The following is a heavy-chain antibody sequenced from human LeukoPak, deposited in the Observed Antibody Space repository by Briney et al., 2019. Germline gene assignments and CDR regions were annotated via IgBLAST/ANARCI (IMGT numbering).Heavy chain of an antibody. Sequence: PSETLSLTCAVYGGSFSGYYWSWIRQPPGKGLEWIGEINHSGSTNYNPSLKSRVTISVDTSKNQFSLKLSSVTAADTAVYYCARGANYYDSSGYYYVRWFDPWGQGTLVTVSS. D-gene: IGHD3-22*01. CDR3: ARGANYYDSSGYYYVRWFDP. CDR2: INHSGST. V-gene: IGHV4-34*01. CDR1: GGSFSGYY. J-gene: IGHJ5*02.